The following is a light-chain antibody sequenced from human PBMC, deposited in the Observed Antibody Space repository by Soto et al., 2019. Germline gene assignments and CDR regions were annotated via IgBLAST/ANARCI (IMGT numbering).Light chain of an antibody. CDR3: HHYGTSSWT. V-gene: IGKV3-20*01. J-gene: IGKJ1*01. CDR1: QSVGSSY. CDR2: GAS. Sequence: EIVLTQSPGTLSLSPGERATLSCRASQSVGSSYLAWYQQKPGQAPRLLIYGASSRATGIPDRFSGSGSGTDFSLTISRLESEDFAVYYCHHYGTSSWTFGQGTKVEIK.